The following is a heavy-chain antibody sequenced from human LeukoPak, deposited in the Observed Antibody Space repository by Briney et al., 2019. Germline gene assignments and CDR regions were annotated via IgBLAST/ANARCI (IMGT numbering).Heavy chain of an antibody. CDR3: AKDRISGWNVFGY. Sequence: GGSLRLSCAASGLTFSSYGMHWVRQAPGKGLEWVAVISYDGSNKYYADSVKGRFTISRDNSKNTLYLQMNSLRAEDTAVHYCAKDRISGWNVFGYWGQGTLVTVSS. V-gene: IGHV3-30*18. CDR2: ISYDGSNK. J-gene: IGHJ4*02. CDR1: GLTFSSYG. D-gene: IGHD6-19*01.